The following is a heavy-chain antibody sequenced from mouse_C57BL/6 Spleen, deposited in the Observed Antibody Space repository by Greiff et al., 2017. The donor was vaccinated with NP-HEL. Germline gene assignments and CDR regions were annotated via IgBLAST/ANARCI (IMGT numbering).Heavy chain of an antibody. Sequence: VQLQQSGGGLVQPKGSLKLSCAASGFTFNTYAMHWVRQAPGKGLEWVARIRSKSSNYATYYADSVKDRFTISRDDSQSMLYLQMNNLKTEDTAMYYCVRDYGSSRPYAMDYWGQGTSVTVSS. V-gene: IGHV10-3*01. CDR3: VRDYGSSRPYAMDY. CDR2: IRSKSSNYAT. D-gene: IGHD1-1*01. J-gene: IGHJ4*01. CDR1: GFTFNTYA.